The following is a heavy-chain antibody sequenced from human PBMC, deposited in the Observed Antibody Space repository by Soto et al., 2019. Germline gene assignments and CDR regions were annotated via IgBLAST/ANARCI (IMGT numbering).Heavy chain of an antibody. CDR3: ATFTFGRPFDT. CDR2: ISGSGFST. D-gene: IGHD3-16*01. Sequence: EVHLLESGGGLVQPGGSLRLSCAASGFTFNTYAMSWVRQAPGQGLEWVSAISGSGFSTYYADSVKGRFSISSDSSKNTLFLQMNSLRADDTAVDFCATFTFGRPFDTWGQGTMVTVSS. V-gene: IGHV3-23*01. CDR1: GFTFNTYA. J-gene: IGHJ3*02.